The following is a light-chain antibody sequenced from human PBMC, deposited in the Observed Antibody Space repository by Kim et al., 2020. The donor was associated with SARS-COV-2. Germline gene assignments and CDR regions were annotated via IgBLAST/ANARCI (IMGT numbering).Light chain of an antibody. CDR2: AAS. Sequence: EIVLTQSPATLSLSPGERATLSCRASQSVSSNYLAWYQQKPGQAPRLLIYAASSRATGIPDRFSGSGSPTDFTLTINGLEPEDFALYYCQQYGTTTGYSFGQGTRLE. J-gene: IGKJ2*01. CDR1: QSVSSNY. CDR3: QQYGTTTGYS. V-gene: IGKV3-20*01.